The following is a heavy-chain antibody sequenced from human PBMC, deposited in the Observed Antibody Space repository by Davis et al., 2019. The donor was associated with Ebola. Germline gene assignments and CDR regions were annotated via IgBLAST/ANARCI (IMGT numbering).Heavy chain of an antibody. V-gene: IGHV6-1*01. CDR1: GDSLSGSRGA. CDR2: PYYSSKWYN. Sequence: HSQTLSLTCAISGDSLSGSRGARTSTRQSPSRGLEWLGRPYYSSKWYNESALSVKSRITISADTAKNQLSLHLNSMTPEDTAVYYCARGWLRSAFDQWGQGTLVTVSS. D-gene: IGHD5-12*01. J-gene: IGHJ4*02. CDR3: ARGWLRSAFDQ.